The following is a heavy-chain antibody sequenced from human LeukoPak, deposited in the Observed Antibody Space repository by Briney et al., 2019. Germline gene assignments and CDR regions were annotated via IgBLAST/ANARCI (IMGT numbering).Heavy chain of an antibody. CDR1: GFSFSTYG. V-gene: IGHV3-30*02. D-gene: IGHD3-22*01. CDR2: IRYDGSTQ. CDR3: AKISGYYPSEY. J-gene: IGHJ4*02. Sequence: GGSLRLFCAASGFSFSTYGMHWVRQAPGKGLDWVAFIRYDGSTQYYADSVKGRFTISRDNSKKTLYLQMNSLRAEDTAVYYCAKISGYYPSEYWGQGTLVTVSS.